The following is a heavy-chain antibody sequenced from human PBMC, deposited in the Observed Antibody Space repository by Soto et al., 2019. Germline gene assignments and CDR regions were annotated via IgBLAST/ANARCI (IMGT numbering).Heavy chain of an antibody. CDR1: GYTFTSYG. V-gene: IGHV1-18*04. D-gene: IGHD1-7*01. CDR3: ARDSDWNYPYYYYGMDV. CDR2: ISAYNGNT. Sequence: QVQLVQSGAEVKKPGASVKVSCKASGYTFTSYGISWVRQAPGEGLEWMGWISAYNGNTNYAQKLQGRVTMTTDTSTSTAYMELRSLRSDDTAVYYCARDSDWNYPYYYYGMDVWGQGTTVTVSS. J-gene: IGHJ6*02.